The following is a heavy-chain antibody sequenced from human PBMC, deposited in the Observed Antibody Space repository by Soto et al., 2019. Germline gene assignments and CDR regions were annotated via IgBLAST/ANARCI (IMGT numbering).Heavy chain of an antibody. V-gene: IGHV2-26*01. D-gene: IGHD2-8*02. CDR3: ARIRGYCRGGVCPNAFDV. Sequence: QVTLKESGPVLVKPTETLTLTCTVSGFSVGNASEGVSWIRQPPGKALEWLAHLFSVDDKSYATSLRTRLTISRDTARSHVSLTMTNMDPDDTGTYYCARIRGYCRGGVCPNAFDVWGQGTLVTVSS. J-gene: IGHJ3*01. CDR1: GFSVGNASEG. CDR2: LFSVDDK.